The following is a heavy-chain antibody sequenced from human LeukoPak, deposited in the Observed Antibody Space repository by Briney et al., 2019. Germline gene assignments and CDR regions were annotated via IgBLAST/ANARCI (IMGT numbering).Heavy chain of an antibody. V-gene: IGHV4-39*01. CDR3: ARGERYDFHFDY. D-gene: IGHD3-3*01. J-gene: IGHJ4*02. CDR2: IYYSGNT. Sequence: HPSETLSLTCTVSGVSISSSNSYWGWIRQPPGKGLEWIGSIYYSGNTYYNASLKSQVSISIDTSKNQFSLKLTSVTAADTAVYYCARGERYDFHFDYWGQGTLVTVSS. CDR1: GVSISSSNSY.